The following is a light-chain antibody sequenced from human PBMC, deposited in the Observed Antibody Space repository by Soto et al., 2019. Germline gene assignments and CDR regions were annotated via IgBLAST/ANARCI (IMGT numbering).Light chain of an antibody. J-gene: IGKJ3*01. CDR1: QSVSSN. Sequence: EIVMTQSPATLSVSPGERATLSCRASQSVSSNLAWYQQKPDQAPRLLIYGASTRATGIPARFSGSGSGTEFTLTISSLQSEDFAVYYCQQSDNWPLTFGPGTKLDIK. CDR3: QQSDNWPLT. CDR2: GAS. V-gene: IGKV3-15*01.